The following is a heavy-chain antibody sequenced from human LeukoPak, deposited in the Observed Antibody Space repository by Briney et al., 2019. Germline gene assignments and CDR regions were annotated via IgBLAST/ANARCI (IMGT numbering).Heavy chain of an antibody. J-gene: IGHJ4*02. CDR2: IKSDESTT. Sequence: GGSLRLSCAASGFTFSSYWMNWVRQAPGKGLVWVSRIKSDESTTSYADSVKGRFTIYRDNARNTLYLQMNSPRTEDTAVYYCARGDGGSYGGRFDYWGQGTLVTVSS. D-gene: IGHD1-26*01. CDR1: GFTFSSYW. V-gene: IGHV3-74*01. CDR3: ARGDGGSYGGRFDY.